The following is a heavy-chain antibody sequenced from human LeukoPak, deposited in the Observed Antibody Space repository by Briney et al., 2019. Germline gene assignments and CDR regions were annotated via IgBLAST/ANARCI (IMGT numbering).Heavy chain of an antibody. CDR3: ARRRGTPHWYFDL. CDR2: IYPGDSDT. CDR1: GYSFTSHW. Sequence: GESLKISCKGSGYSFTSHWIGWVRQMPGKGLEWMGIIYPGDSDTRYSPSFQGQVTISADKSISTAYLQWSSLKASDTAMYYCARRRGTPHWYFDLWGRGTLVTVSS. V-gene: IGHV5-51*01. J-gene: IGHJ2*01. D-gene: IGHD1-1*01.